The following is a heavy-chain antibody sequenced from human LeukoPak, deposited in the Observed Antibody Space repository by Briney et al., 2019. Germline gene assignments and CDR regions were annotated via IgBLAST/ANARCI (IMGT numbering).Heavy chain of an antibody. CDR3: ARTSGDAFDI. CDR2: IYSSGST. CDR1: GGSISSYY. V-gene: IGHV4-59*01. J-gene: IGHJ3*02. Sequence: SETLSLTCTVSGGSISSYYWSWIRQPPGKGLEWTGYIYSSGSTNYNPSLKSRVTISVDTSKNQFSLKLSSVTAADTAVYYCARTSGDAFDIWGQGTMVTVSS.